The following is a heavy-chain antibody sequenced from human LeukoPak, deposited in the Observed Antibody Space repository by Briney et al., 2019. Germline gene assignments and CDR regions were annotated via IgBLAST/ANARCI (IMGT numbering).Heavy chain of an antibody. J-gene: IGHJ4*02. V-gene: IGHV3-21*01. CDR1: GFTFSNYN. CDR3: AKDREGTTFDN. D-gene: IGHD1-7*01. CDR2: ISSGNHYI. Sequence: GRSLRLSCAASGFTFSNYNMNWVRQAPGKGLEWVSSISSGNHYIYYADSVKGRFTISRDNAKNSLYLQMNSLRAEDTAVYYCAKDREGTTFDNWGQGTLVTVSS.